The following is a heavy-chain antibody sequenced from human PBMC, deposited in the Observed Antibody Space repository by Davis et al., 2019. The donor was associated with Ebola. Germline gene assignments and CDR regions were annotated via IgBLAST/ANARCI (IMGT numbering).Heavy chain of an antibody. V-gene: IGHV3-48*02. Sequence: GESLKISCAASGFSFSNYGIHWVRQAPGKGLEWVSYIGTRGDPTVYADSVKGRFTVSRDDANNSLSLLMNSLRDEDTAIYYCVRDYLFALDIWGQGTMVTVSS. CDR1: GFSFSNYG. CDR3: VRDYLFALDI. CDR2: IGTRGDPT. J-gene: IGHJ3*02.